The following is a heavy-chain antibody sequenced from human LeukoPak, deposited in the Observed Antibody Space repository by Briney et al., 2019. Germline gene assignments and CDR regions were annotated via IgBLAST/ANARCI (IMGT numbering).Heavy chain of an antibody. Sequence: PSETLSLTCTVSGGSIRSYYWSWIRQPPGKGLEWIGYIYYSGSTNYNPSLKSRVTISVDTSKDQFSLKLSSVTAADTAVYYCARSRRDYYYDSSGYYLGYWGQGTLVTVSS. V-gene: IGHV4-59*01. CDR1: GGSIRSYY. D-gene: IGHD3-22*01. CDR3: ARSRRDYYYDSSGYYLGY. CDR2: IYYSGST. J-gene: IGHJ4*02.